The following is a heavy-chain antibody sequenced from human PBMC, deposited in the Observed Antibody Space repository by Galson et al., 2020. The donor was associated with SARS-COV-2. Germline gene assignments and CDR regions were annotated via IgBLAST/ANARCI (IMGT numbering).Heavy chain of an antibody. V-gene: IGHV3-21*01. CDR3: ARAGYNYGYTFDY. Sequence: GGSLRLSCAASEFTFSTYSMNWVRQAPGKGLEWVSSIGSSSSSIFYADSVKGRFTISRDNAKNSLYLQMNSLRVEDTAVYFCARAGYNYGYTFDYWGQGTLVTVSS. CDR1: EFTFSTYS. J-gene: IGHJ4*02. D-gene: IGHD5-18*01. CDR2: IGSSSSSI.